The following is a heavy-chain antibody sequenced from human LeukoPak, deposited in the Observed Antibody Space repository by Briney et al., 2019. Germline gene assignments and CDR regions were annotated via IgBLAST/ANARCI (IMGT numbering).Heavy chain of an antibody. CDR2: ISGSGGST. V-gene: IGHV3-23*01. J-gene: IGHJ4*02. D-gene: IGHD2-8*01. CDR1: GFTLSSYA. CDR3: AKSHEGMLFLDY. Sequence: GGSLRLSCAASGFTLSSYAMSWVRQAPGKGLEWVSAISGSGGSTYYADSVKGRFTISRDNSKNTLYLQMNSLRAEDTAVYYCAKSHEGMLFLDYWGQGTLVTVSS.